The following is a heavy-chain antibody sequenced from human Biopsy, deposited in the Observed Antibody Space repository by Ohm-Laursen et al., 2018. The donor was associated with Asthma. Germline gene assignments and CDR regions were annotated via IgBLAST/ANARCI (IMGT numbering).Heavy chain of an antibody. J-gene: IGHJ6*02. CDR2: VIPVFGTS. CDR3: AREVSTVDYGYYYFAMDV. Sequence: GASVKVSCKASGGTFSRYAISWVRQAPGQGLEWMGGVIPVFGTSNYAQKFQCRVTFTADGSTSSAYMELSSLTSEDSAVYYCAREVSTVDYGYYYFAMDVWGQGTTVTVSS. CDR1: GGTFSRYA. V-gene: IGHV1-69*13. D-gene: IGHD4-17*01.